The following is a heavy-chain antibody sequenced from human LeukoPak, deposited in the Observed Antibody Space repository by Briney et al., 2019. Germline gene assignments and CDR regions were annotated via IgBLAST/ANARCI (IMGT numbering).Heavy chain of an antibody. D-gene: IGHD1-26*01. CDR2: ISGYNGNT. J-gene: IGHJ4*02. CDR3: ARGGRGGSNHFDY. CDR1: GYTLTTSG. Sequence: GASVKVSCKASGYTLTTSGITWVRQAPGQGLEWMGWISGYNGNTKYGQDFQGRVTMTTDTSTTTAYMELRSLRSADTAVYYCARGGRGGSNHFDYWGQGTLVTVSS. V-gene: IGHV1-18*01.